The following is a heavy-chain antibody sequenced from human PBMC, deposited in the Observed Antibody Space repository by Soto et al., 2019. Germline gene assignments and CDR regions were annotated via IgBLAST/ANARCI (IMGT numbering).Heavy chain of an antibody. D-gene: IGHD3-9*01. V-gene: IGHV1-18*04. CDR2: ISAYNGNT. CDR1: GYTFTSYG. J-gene: IGHJ4*02. CDR3: ARGGDILTGYYRVDY. Sequence: GASVKVSCKASGYTFTSYGISWVRQAPGQGLEWMGWISAYNGNTNYAQKLQGRVTMTTDTSTSTAYMELRSPRSDDTAVYYCARGGDILTGYYRVDYWGQGTLVTVSS.